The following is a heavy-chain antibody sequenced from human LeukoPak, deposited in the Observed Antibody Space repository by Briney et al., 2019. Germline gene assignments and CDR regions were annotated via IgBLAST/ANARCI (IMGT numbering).Heavy chain of an antibody. V-gene: IGHV4-59*01. CDR1: GGSISSYY. CDR3: ARMTYGSGSYYNPYYMDV. CDR2: IYYSGST. J-gene: IGHJ6*03. Sequence: SETLSLTCTVSGGSISSYYWSWIRQPPGKGLEWIGYIYYSGSTNYNPSLKSRVTISVDTSKNQFSLKLSSVTAADTAVYYCARMTYGSGSYYNPYYMDVWGKGTTVTISS. D-gene: IGHD3-10*01.